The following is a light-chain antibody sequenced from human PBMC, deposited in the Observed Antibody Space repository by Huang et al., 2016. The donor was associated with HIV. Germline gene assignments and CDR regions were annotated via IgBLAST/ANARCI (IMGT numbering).Light chain of an antibody. CDR2: GAS. CDR1: QNIGNN. V-gene: IGKV3-15*01. CDR3: QQYNEWPPLT. J-gene: IGKJ4*01. Sequence: EIVMTQSPATLSMSPGERATISCRASQNIGNNLAWYQREPGQAPRLLVYGASTRATGIPARFSGSGSGTEFTLTISSLQSEDFAVYYCQQYNEWPPLTFGGGTKVEIK.